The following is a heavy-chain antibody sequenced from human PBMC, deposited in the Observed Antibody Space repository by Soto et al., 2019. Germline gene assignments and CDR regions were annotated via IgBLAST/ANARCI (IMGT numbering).Heavy chain of an antibody. V-gene: IGHV2-5*02. CDR2: IYLDDDQ. CDR3: AHAGDYDLLSFDH. CDR1: GFSLTIPTSV. D-gene: IGHD4-17*01. Sequence: QITLKESGPPLVRPAQTLTLTCAFSGFSLTIPTSVVPWFRHPPGKALECLALIYLDDDQRYSPSLKDRLTISKDTSRSRVVLTISNMNPEDTGTYFCAHAGDYDLLSFDHWGPGTLVTVSS. J-gene: IGHJ4*02.